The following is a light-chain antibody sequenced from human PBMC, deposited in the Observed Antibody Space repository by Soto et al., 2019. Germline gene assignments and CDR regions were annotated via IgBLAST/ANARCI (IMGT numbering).Light chain of an antibody. CDR2: ESS. J-gene: IGKJ2*01. V-gene: IGKV3-11*01. CDR3: QQSHNTPRT. Sequence: EIVLTQSPATLSLSPGERATLSCRASQNVANYLDWYQQKPGQAPRLLIYESSNRATGIAARFSGSGSGTDFTLTISSLEPEDFATYYCQQSHNTPRTFGQGTKLEIK. CDR1: QNVANY.